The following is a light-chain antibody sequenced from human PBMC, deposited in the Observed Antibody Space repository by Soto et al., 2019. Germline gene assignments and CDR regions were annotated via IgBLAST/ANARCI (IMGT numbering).Light chain of an antibody. Sequence: EIVLTQSPGTLSLSPGERATLSCRASQSVSSSYLAWYQQKPGQAPRLLIYGASSRATGIPDRFSGSGSGTDFTLTTSRLEPEDFAVYYCQQYGSSPATFGGGTKVDIX. CDR3: QQYGSSPAT. CDR2: GAS. J-gene: IGKJ4*01. CDR1: QSVSSSY. V-gene: IGKV3-20*01.